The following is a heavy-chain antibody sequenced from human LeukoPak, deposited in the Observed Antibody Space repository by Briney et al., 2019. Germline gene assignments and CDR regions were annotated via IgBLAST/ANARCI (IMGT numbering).Heavy chain of an antibody. CDR3: ARIPTEYYYDSSGYYAY. D-gene: IGHD3-22*01. V-gene: IGHV1-2*02. Sequence: EASVTVSCKASGYTFTGYYMHWVRQAPGQGLEWMGWINPNSGGTNYAQKFQGRVTMTRDTSISTAYMELSRLRSDDTAVYYCARIPTEYYYDSSGYYAYWGQGTLVTVSS. CDR2: INPNSGGT. J-gene: IGHJ4*02. CDR1: GYTFTGYY.